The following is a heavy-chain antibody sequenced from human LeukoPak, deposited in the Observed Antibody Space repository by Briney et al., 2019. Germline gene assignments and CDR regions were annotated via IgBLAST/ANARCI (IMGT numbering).Heavy chain of an antibody. V-gene: IGHV3-30*04. J-gene: IGHJ1*01. CDR2: IPYDGSNK. D-gene: IGHD6-13*01. Sequence: GGSLRLSCAASGFTFSSYAMHWVRQAPGKGLEWVAVIPYDGSNKYYADSVKGRFTISRDNSKNTLYPQTNSLRAEDPAVYYCARAQASIRPAAAEADFQHWGQGTLVTVSS. CDR1: GFTFSSYA. CDR3: ARAQASIRPAAAEADFQH.